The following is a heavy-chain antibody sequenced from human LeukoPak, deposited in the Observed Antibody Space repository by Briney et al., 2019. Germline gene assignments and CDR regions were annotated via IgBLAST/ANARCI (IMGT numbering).Heavy chain of an antibody. V-gene: IGHV3-33*01. CDR2: IWYDGSNK. Sequence: PGESLRLSCAASGFTFRSYGMHWVRQAPGKGLEWVAVIWYDGSNKYYADSVKGRFTISRDNSKNTLYLQMNSLRAEDTAVYYCATVGLVGATSAFDIWGQGTMVTVSS. D-gene: IGHD1-26*01. CDR1: GFTFRSYG. CDR3: ATVGLVGATSAFDI. J-gene: IGHJ3*02.